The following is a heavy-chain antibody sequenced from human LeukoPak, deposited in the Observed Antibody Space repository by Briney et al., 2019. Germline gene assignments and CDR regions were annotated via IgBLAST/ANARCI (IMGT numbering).Heavy chain of an antibody. CDR1: GGSISSGGYS. CDR3: ASARPYYDSSGYYSYAFDI. Sequence: SETLSLTCAVSGGSISSGGYSWSWIWQPPGKGQEWIGYIYHSGSTYYNPSLKSRVTISVDRSKNQFSLKLSSVTAADTAVYYCASARPYYDSSGYYSYAFDIWGQGTMVTVSS. D-gene: IGHD3-22*01. J-gene: IGHJ3*02. V-gene: IGHV4-30-2*01. CDR2: IYHSGST.